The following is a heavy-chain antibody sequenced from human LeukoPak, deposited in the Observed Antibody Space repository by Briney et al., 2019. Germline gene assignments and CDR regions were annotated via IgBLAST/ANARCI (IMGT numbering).Heavy chain of an antibody. J-gene: IGHJ4*02. CDR1: GGSVSSGSYY. V-gene: IGHV4-61*01. CDR2: IYYSGGT. Sequence: SETLSLTCTVSGGSVSSGSYYWSWIRQPPGKGLEWIGYIYYSGGTNYNPSLKSRVTISVDTSKNQFSLKLSSVTAADTAVYYCARGLYAYLKYWGQGTLVTVSS. CDR3: ARGLYAYLKY. D-gene: IGHD3-16*01.